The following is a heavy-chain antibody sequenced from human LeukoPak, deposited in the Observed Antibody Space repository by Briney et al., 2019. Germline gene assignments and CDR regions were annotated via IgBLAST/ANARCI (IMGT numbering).Heavy chain of an antibody. CDR1: GFTFSSYS. V-gene: IGHV3-21*01. J-gene: IGHJ5*02. Sequence: KAGGSLRLSCAASGFTFSSYSMNWVRQAPGKGLEWVSSISSSSSYIYYADSVKGRFTISRDNAKNSLYLQMNSLRAEDTAVYYCARDPTSVADHNWFDPWGQGTLVTVSS. CDR3: ARDPTSVADHNWFDP. CDR2: ISSSSSYI.